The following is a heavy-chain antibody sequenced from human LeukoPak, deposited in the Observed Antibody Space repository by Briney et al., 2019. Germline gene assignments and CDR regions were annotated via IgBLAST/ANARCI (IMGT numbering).Heavy chain of an antibody. Sequence: GGSLRLSCAASGFTFSSRAMSWVRQAPGKGLEWVSVISDSGGDTYYADSVKGRFTISRDNSKNTLYLQMNSLRAEDTAIYYCAKDDGTYSSGWYDYWGQGTLVTVSS. CDR3: AKDDGTYSSGWYDY. V-gene: IGHV3-23*01. D-gene: IGHD6-19*01. J-gene: IGHJ4*02. CDR2: ISDSGGDT. CDR1: GFTFSSRA.